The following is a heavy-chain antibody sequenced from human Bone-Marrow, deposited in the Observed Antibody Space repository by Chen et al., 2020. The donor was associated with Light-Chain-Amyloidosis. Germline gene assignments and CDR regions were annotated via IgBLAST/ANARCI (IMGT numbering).Heavy chain of an antibody. CDR2: IKQDGSKN. D-gene: IGHD2-8*02. CDR1: EFTFTNFW. V-gene: IGHV3-7*01. CDR3: ARDRGWWTFDI. J-gene: IGHJ3*02. Sequence: EVQLVESGGGLVQPGGSLRLSCTASEFTFTNFWRIWVRQAPGKGLEWVANIKQDGSKNYYVDSVKGRFTISRDNAKNSLYLQMNSLRAEDTAVYYCARDRGWWTFDIWGQGTMVTVSS.